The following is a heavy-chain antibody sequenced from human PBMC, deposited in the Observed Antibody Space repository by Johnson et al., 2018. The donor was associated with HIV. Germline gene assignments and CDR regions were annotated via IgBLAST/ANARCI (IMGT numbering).Heavy chain of an antibody. D-gene: IGHD2-8*01. V-gene: IGHV3-30*18. Sequence: QVQLVESGGGVVQPGRSLRLSCAASGFTFSSYGMHWVRQAPGKGLEWVAVISYDGTNKYYGDSVKGRFTISRDNSKNTLSLQMNSLRPEDTAVYYCAKDHLIRAIDIWGQGTMVTVSS. J-gene: IGHJ3*02. CDR3: AKDHLIRAIDI. CDR2: ISYDGTNK. CDR1: GFTFSSYG.